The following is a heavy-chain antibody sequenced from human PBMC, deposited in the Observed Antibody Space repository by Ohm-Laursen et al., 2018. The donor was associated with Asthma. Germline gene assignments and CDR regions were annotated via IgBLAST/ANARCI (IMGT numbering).Heavy chain of an antibody. J-gene: IGHJ4*02. CDR1: GFTFSNHW. CDR2: INQDGSIW. CDR3: AVSIYAYVEGAY. D-gene: IGHD3-10*02. V-gene: IGHV3-7*05. Sequence: SLRLSCSASGFTFSNHWMTWVRQAPGRGLEWVANINQDGSIWGYVDSVKGRFAISRDNAHNSLYLQMNSLRAEDTAFYYCAVSIYAYVEGAYWGQGTLVTVSS.